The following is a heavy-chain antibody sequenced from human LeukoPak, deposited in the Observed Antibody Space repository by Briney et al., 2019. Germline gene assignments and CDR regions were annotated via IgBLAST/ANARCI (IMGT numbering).Heavy chain of an antibody. Sequence: ASVKVSCKASGYTFTGYYMHWVRQAPGQGLEWMGWINPNSGGTNYAQKFQGRVTMTRDTSISTAYMELSRLRSDDTAVYYCARDISRKSYYGSGSYYNAMSYWGQGTLVTVSS. CDR3: ARDISRKSYYGSGSYYNAMSY. CDR1: GYTFTGYY. D-gene: IGHD3-10*01. V-gene: IGHV1-2*02. CDR2: INPNSGGT. J-gene: IGHJ4*02.